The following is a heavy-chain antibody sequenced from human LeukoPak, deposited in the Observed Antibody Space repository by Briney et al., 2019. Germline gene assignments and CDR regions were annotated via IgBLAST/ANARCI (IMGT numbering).Heavy chain of an antibody. D-gene: IGHD2-15*01. CDR1: GFTFSDYY. J-gene: IGHJ4*02. V-gene: IGHV3-11*01. CDR3: ASPTDYLGRKGLFNDY. CDR2: ISSRGSTI. Sequence: GGSLRLSCAASGFTFSDYYMSWIRQGPGKGLEWVSYISSRGSTIYYADSVKGRFTISRDNAKNSLYLQMNSLRAEDTAVYYCASPTDYLGRKGLFNDYWGQGTLVTVSS.